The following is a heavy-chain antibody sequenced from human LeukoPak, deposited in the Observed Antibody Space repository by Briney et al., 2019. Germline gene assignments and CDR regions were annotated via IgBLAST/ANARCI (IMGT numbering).Heavy chain of an antibody. J-gene: IGHJ4*02. CDR2: IKQDGSEK. D-gene: IGHD3-22*01. CDR1: GFTLSSYA. V-gene: IGHV3-7*01. Sequence: PGGSLRLSCAASGFTLSSYAMSWVRQAPGKGLEWVANIKQDGSEKYYVDSVKGRFTISRDNAKNSLYLQMNSLRAEDTAVYYCARSPPSDYYDSSGPDYWGQGTLVTVSS. CDR3: ARSPPSDYYDSSGPDY.